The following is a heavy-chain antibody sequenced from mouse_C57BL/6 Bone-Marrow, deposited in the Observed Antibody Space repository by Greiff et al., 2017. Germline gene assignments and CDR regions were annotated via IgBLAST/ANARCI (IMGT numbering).Heavy chain of an antibody. J-gene: IGHJ4*01. Sequence: VQLQQPGAELVMPGASVKLSCKASGYTFTSYWMHWVKQRPGQGLEWIGEIDPSDSFTNSNQKFKGKSTLTVDKSSSTAYMQLSSLTSKDSAVYYCAREKEYLMDYWGQGTSVTVSS. CDR1: GYTFTSYW. V-gene: IGHV1-69*01. D-gene: IGHD5-2*01. CDR2: IDPSDSFT. CDR3: AREKEYLMDY.